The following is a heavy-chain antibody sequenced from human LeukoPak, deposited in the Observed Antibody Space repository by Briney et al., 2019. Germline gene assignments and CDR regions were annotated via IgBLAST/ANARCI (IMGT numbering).Heavy chain of an antibody. CDR1: SGSTSSYPYY. J-gene: IGHJ4*02. D-gene: IGHD6-13*01. Sequence: SETLSLTCVVSSGSTSSYPYYWGWVRQPPGKGLEWIGSIYNSGRAYYNPSLKSRVTISVDTSKNQFSLRVTSVTAADTAVYYCVSSSWAFDFWGQGTLVSVSS. CDR3: VSSSWAFDF. CDR2: IYNSGRA. V-gene: IGHV4-39*01.